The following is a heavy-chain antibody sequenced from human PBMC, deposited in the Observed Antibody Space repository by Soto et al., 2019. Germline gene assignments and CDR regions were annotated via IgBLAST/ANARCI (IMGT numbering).Heavy chain of an antibody. Sequence: QVQLVQSGAEVKKPGASVKVSCKASGYTFTSYDINWVRQATGQGLEWMGWMNPNSGNTGFAQKFXRRGTMTRTTSISTAYMELSSLRSEDTAVYYCARETVSWFDPWGQGTLVTVSS. J-gene: IGHJ5*02. CDR1: GYTFTSYD. D-gene: IGHD3-16*01. CDR3: ARETVSWFDP. V-gene: IGHV1-8*01. CDR2: MNPNSGNT.